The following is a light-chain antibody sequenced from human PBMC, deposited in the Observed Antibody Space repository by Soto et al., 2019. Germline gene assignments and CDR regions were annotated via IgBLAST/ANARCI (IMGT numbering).Light chain of an antibody. V-gene: IGLV2-14*01. Sequence: QSALTQPASVSGSPGQSITISCTGTSSDVGDYNFVSWYQQQPGKAPKLIFYDVSDRPSGISDRFSGSKSCNTASLPISGLQPDDEADYHCSSYTSSGSSHVLFGGGTKLTVL. CDR3: SSYTSSGSSHVL. J-gene: IGLJ2*01. CDR2: DVS. CDR1: SSDVGDYNF.